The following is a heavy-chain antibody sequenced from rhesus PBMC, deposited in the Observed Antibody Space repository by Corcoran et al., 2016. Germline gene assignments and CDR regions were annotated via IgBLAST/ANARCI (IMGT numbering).Heavy chain of an antibody. Sequence: QLQLQESGPVLVKPSETLSLTCAVSVGSVSSNYWPWIRQPPGKGLEWIGRFSGSGGSTDYNPSLKSRVTMSTDTSKNQFSLKLSAVTAADTAGYYCARNSAGKTFDYWGQGVLVTVSS. V-gene: IGHV4-173*01. J-gene: IGHJ4*01. CDR3: ARNSAGKTFDY. CDR1: VGSVSSNY. D-gene: IGHD1-44*01. CDR2: FSGSGGST.